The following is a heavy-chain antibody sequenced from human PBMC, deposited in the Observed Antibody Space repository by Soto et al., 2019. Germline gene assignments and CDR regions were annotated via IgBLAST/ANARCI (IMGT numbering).Heavy chain of an antibody. Sequence: KTSETLSLTCAVYGGSFSGYYWSWIRQPPGKGLEWIGEINHSGSTNYNPSLKSRVTISVDTSKNQFSLKLSSVTAADTAVYYCARSPYYDYVWGSYRPPWYFDYWGHGTLVTVSS. CDR1: GGSFSGYY. CDR2: INHSGST. D-gene: IGHD3-16*02. V-gene: IGHV4-34*01. J-gene: IGHJ4*01. CDR3: ARSPYYDYVWGSYRPPWYFDY.